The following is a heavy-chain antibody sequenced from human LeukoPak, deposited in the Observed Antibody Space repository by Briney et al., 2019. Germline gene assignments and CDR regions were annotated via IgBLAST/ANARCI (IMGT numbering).Heavy chain of an antibody. CDR3: ARRAARPERYFDY. D-gene: IGHD6-6*01. CDR2: IYYSGST. J-gene: IGHJ4*02. V-gene: IGHV4-59*04. CDR1: GGSISSYY. Sequence: SETLSLTCTVSGGSISSYYWSWIRQPPGKGLEWIGYIYYSGSTYYNPSLKSRVTISVDTSKNQFSPKLSSVTAADTAVYYCARRAARPERYFDYWGQGTLVTVSS.